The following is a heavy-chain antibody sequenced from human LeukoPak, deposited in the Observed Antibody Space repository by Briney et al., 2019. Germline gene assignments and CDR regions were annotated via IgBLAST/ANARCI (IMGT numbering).Heavy chain of an antibody. CDR2: IYSGGST. D-gene: IGHD3-9*01. CDR3: ARALMYYDILTGRDAFDI. CDR1: GFTFSNYD. V-gene: IGHV3-53*01. J-gene: IGHJ3*02. Sequence: RPGGSLRLSCAASGFTFSNYDMNWVRQAPGKGLEWVSVIYSGGSTYYADSVKGRFTISRDNSKNTLYLQMNSLRAEDTAVYYCARALMYYDILTGRDAFDIWGQGTMVTVSS.